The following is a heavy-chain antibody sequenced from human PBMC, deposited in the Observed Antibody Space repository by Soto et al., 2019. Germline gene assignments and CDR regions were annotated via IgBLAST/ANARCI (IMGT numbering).Heavy chain of an antibody. CDR1: GYTFINYG. J-gene: IGHJ3*02. CDR2: ISAYNGNL. CDR3: ARDGISGAEPFEI. V-gene: IGHV1-18*01. D-gene: IGHD1-20*01. Sequence: QVQLVQSGAEVKLPGASVKVSCKASGYTFINYGISWVRQAPGQGLEWMGWISAYNGNLNYAQKIQGRVTMTTDASTTTAYMELRSLRSDDTAVYYCARDGISGAEPFEIWGQGTMVTVSS.